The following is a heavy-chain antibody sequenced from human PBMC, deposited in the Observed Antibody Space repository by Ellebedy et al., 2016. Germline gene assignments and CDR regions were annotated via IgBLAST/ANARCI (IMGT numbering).Heavy chain of an antibody. D-gene: IGHD3-3*01. Sequence: GESLKISXAASGFTFSVYWMSWVRQAPGKGLGWVANIQQYGSEKYYVDSVKGRFIISRDNAKNSLFLQMNSLRVEDTAVYYCARDGSEWSRDYWGQGTLVTVSS. CDR2: IQQYGSEK. V-gene: IGHV3-7*01. CDR1: GFTFSVYW. J-gene: IGHJ4*02. CDR3: ARDGSEWSRDY.